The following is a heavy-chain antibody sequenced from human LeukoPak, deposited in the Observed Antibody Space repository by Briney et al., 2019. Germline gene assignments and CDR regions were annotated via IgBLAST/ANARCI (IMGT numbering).Heavy chain of an antibody. J-gene: IGHJ6*02. V-gene: IGHV3-73*01. CDR3: TRLTAERSRYGMDV. Sequence: GGSLRLSCAASGCTFSGSAMHWVRQASGKGLEWVGRIRSKANSYATAYAASVKGRFAISRDDSKNTAYLQMNSLKTEDTAVYYCTRLTAERSRYGMDVWGQGTTVTVSS. CDR2: IRSKANSYAT. CDR1: GCTFSGSA. D-gene: IGHD2-21*02.